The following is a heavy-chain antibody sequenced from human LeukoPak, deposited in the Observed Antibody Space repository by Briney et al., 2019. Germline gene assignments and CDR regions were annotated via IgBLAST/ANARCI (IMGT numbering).Heavy chain of an antibody. V-gene: IGHV3-64D*09. Sequence: GGSLRLSCSASGFSFSSYDMHWVRQAPGKGLEYLSAINSNGGSTYYADSVKGRFTISRDNSKNTLYLQMSSLRAEDTAVYYCVKSARGWGQGTLVTVSS. J-gene: IGHJ4*02. CDR1: GFSFSSYD. CDR3: VKSARG. CDR2: INSNGGST.